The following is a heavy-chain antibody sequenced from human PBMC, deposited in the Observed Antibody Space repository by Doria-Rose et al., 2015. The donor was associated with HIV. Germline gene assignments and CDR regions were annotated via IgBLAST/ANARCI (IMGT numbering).Heavy chain of an antibody. Sequence: QESGPVLVKPTETLTLTCTVSGVSLSSPGMGVSWIRQPPGKALEWLANIFSDDERSYKTSLESRLTIASGTSKSQVVLTMTDTDPVDTATYYCARIKSSRWYHKYYFDFWGQGALVIVSA. CDR2: IFSDDER. J-gene: IGHJ4*02. D-gene: IGHD6-13*01. CDR3: ARIKSSRWYHKYYFDF. V-gene: IGHV2-26*01. CDR1: GVSLSSPGMG.